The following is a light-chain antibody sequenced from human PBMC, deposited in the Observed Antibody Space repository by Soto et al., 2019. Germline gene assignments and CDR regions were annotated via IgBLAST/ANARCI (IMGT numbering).Light chain of an antibody. CDR2: GAS. CDR1: QSITTY. CDR3: QQSYSTPWT. J-gene: IGKJ1*01. Sequence: DLQMTQSPSSLSASVGDRVTLTCRASQSITTYLNWYQQKPGKAPNLLIYGASSLQSGVPSRFSGSGSGTDFTLTISSLQYEDFATYYCQQSYSTPWTFGQGTKVEIK. V-gene: IGKV1-39*01.